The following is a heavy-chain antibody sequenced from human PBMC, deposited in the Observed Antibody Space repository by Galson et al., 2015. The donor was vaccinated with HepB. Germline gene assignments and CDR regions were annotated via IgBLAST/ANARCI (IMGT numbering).Heavy chain of an antibody. V-gene: IGHV3-30*04. D-gene: IGHD4-17*01. CDR2: ISYDGSNE. Sequence: SLRLSCAASGFTFSSYAMHWVRQAPGKGLEWVAVISYDGSNEYYADSVKGRFTISRDNSKNTLYLQMNSLRAEDTAVYYCARFPYGDQLYRMDVWGQGTTVTVSS. CDR1: GFTFSSYA. J-gene: IGHJ6*02. CDR3: ARFPYGDQLYRMDV.